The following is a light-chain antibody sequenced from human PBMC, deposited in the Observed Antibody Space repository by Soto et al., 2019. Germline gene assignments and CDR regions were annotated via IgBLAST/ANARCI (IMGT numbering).Light chain of an antibody. CDR1: QSVTSN. J-gene: IGKJ5*01. CDR3: QQYGSSPTT. V-gene: IGKV3-20*01. CDR2: RAS. Sequence: EVVMTQSPGAVSVSPGERATLSCRASQSVTSNVAWYQQKPGQAPRLLIYRASARATGVPARFSGSGSGTEFTLTISRLEPEDFAVYYCQQYGSSPTTFGQGTRLEIK.